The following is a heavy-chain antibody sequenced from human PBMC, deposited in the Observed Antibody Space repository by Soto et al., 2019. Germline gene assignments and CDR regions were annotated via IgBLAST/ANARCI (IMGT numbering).Heavy chain of an antibody. J-gene: IGHJ4*02. V-gene: IGHV3-9*01. CDR2: ISWNSGSI. CDR3: AKDITHYGSGSYFSY. Sequence: EVQLVESGGGLVQPGRSLRLSCAASRFTFDDYAMHWVRQAPGKGLEWVSGISWNSGSIGYADSVKGRFTISRDNAKNSLYLQMNSLRAEDTALYYCAKDITHYGSGSYFSYWGQGTLVTVSS. CDR1: RFTFDDYA. D-gene: IGHD3-10*01.